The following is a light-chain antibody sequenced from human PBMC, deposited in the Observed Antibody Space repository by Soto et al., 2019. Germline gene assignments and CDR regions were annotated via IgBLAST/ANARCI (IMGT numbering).Light chain of an antibody. CDR1: SSDVGGQNY. V-gene: IGLV2-8*01. CDR3: SSHAGNNNYV. CDR2: AVT. J-gene: IGLJ1*01. Sequence: QSVLTQPPSASGSPGQSVAISCTGTSSDVGGQNYVSWYQQHPGKAPKLIIYAVTERPSGVPDRFSGSKSGNTASLTVSGLQTEDEADYSCSSHAGNNNYVFGTGTKSTVL.